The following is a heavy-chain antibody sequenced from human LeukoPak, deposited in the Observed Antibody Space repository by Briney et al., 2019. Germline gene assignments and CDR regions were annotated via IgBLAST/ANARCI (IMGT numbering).Heavy chain of an antibody. Sequence: ASVKVSCKASGYTFTSYAMNWVRQAPGQGLEWMGWINTNTGNPTYAQGFTGRFVFSLDTSVSTAYLQISSLKAEDTAVYYCAKERADYGDYEGSMDVWGQGTTVTVSS. V-gene: IGHV7-4-1*02. J-gene: IGHJ6*02. D-gene: IGHD4-17*01. CDR2: INTNTGNP. CDR1: GYTFTSYA. CDR3: AKERADYGDYEGSMDV.